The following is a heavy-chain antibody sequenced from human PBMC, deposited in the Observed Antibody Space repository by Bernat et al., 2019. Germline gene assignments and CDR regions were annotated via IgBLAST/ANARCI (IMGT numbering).Heavy chain of an antibody. CDR1: GFSFSSYA. V-gene: IGHV3-23*01. CDR2: ISGSAGDT. Sequence: EVQLLESGGGLVQPGGSLRLSCAASGFSFSSYAMAWVRQAPGKGLEWVSSISGSAGDTLYADSVKGRFTISRDNSKNTLYLQMNSLRAEDTAVYYCAKDFPLTVVQGILDSWGQGTLVTVSS. D-gene: IGHD3-10*01. CDR3: AKDFPLTVVQGILDS. J-gene: IGHJ4*02.